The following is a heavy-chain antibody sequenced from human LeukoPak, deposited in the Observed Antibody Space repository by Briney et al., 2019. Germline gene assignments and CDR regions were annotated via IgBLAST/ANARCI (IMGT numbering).Heavy chain of an antibody. Sequence: ASVKVSCKASGFTFTSSAVHWVRQAPGQGLEWMGIINPSGGSTSYAQKFQGRVTMTRDTSTSTVYMELSSLRSEDTAVYYCARDLDYGDYPVDYWGQGTLVTVSS. CDR1: GFTFTSSA. CDR2: INPSGGST. J-gene: IGHJ4*02. CDR3: ARDLDYGDYPVDY. D-gene: IGHD4-17*01. V-gene: IGHV1-46*01.